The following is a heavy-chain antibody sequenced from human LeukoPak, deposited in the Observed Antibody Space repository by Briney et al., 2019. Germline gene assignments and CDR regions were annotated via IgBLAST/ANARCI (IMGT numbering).Heavy chain of an antibody. CDR2: ISGDGGST. V-gene: IGHV3-43*02. Sequence: HLGGSLRLSCAASGFTFDDYAMHWVRQAPGKGLEWVSLISGDGGSTYYADSVKGRFTISRDNSKNSLYLQMNSLRTEDTALYYCAKERSGYSYGTLFDYWGQGTLVTVSS. J-gene: IGHJ4*02. D-gene: IGHD5-18*01. CDR1: GFTFDDYA. CDR3: AKERSGYSYGTLFDY.